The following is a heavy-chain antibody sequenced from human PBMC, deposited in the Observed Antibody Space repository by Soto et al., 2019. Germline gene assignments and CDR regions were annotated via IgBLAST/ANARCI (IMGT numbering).Heavy chain of an antibody. Sequence: GGSLRLSCAASGFTFSSYAMHWVRQAPGKGLEWVAVISYDGSNKYYADSVKGRFTISRDNSKNTLYLQMNSLRAEDTAVYYCARSGTVTTFGNFDYWGQGTLVTVSS. J-gene: IGHJ4*02. D-gene: IGHD4-4*01. CDR2: ISYDGSNK. CDR1: GFTFSSYA. V-gene: IGHV3-30-3*01. CDR3: ARSGTVTTFGNFDY.